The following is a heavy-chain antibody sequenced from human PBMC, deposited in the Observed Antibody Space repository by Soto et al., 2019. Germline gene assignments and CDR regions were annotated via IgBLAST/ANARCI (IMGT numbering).Heavy chain of an antibody. CDR2: TYFRSKWYN. Sequence: SQPLSLTCAISGDSASNNTSSWNWIRQSPSRCLEWLGRTYFRSKWYNDYAVSVKSRIIINPDTSNNQFSLQLNSVTPEDTAVYFCAKGDNLGPKTGYAFDPWGQGIMVTVS. J-gene: IGHJ5*02. CDR1: GDSASNNTSS. CDR3: AKGDNLGPKTGYAFDP. D-gene: IGHD5-12*01. V-gene: IGHV6-1*01.